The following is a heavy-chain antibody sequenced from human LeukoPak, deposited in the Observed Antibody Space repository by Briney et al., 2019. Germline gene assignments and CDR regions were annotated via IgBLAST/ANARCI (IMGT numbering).Heavy chain of an antibody. J-gene: IGHJ4*02. Sequence: GWSLRLSCPASGFTFSDYYMSWIRQAAAHGLEWVSYISSSGSTIYYADSVKGRFTISRDNAKNSLYLQMNSLRAEDTAVYYCARGGYYDSSGYPTSQDYWGQGTLVTVSS. CDR1: GFTFSDYY. D-gene: IGHD3-22*01. CDR2: ISSSGSTI. CDR3: ARGGYYDSSGYPTSQDY. V-gene: IGHV3-11*01.